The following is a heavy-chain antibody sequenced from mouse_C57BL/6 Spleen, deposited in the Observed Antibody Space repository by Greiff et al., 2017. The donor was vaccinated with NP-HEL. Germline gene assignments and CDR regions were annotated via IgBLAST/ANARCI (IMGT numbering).Heavy chain of an antibody. J-gene: IGHJ2*01. CDR1: GYTFTDYN. CDR3: ARGWLLRGVYFDY. Sequence: DVQLVESGPELVKPGASVKIPCKASGYTFTDYNMDWVKQSHGKSLEWIGDINPNNGGTSYNQKFKGKATLTVDKSSSTAYMELRSLTSEDTAVYYCARGWLLRGVYFDYWGQGTTLTVSS. D-gene: IGHD2-3*01. V-gene: IGHV1-18*01. CDR2: INPNNGGT.